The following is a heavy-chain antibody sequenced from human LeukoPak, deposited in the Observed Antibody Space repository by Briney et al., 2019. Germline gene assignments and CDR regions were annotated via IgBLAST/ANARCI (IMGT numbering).Heavy chain of an antibody. CDR1: GFAFSDYY. CDR2: ISSSGSTR. J-gene: IGHJ4*02. D-gene: IGHD2-21*02. CDR3: ARGLLFSSYYFDY. Sequence: GGSLRLSCAASGFAFSDYYMSWIRQAPGKGLEWVSYISSSGSTRYYADSVKGRFTIARDNAKNSLYLQMNSLRAEDASVYYCARGLLFSSYYFDYWGQGTLVTVSS. V-gene: IGHV3-11*04.